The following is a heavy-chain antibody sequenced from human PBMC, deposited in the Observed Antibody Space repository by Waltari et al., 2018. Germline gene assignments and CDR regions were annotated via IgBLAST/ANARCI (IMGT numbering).Heavy chain of an antibody. Sequence: QVQLQESGPGLVKPSGTLSLTCSVPEYSITTGFYWGWVRQTPGKGLEWIGSIYHLGNTRYNPPLNSRAAVSMDMSKNQFSLRLTAVTAADTAVYYCARHRLDRGDSFDFWGQGVLVTVSS. CDR1: EYSITTGFY. J-gene: IGHJ4*02. V-gene: IGHV4-38-2*02. D-gene: IGHD3-22*01. CDR3: ARHRLDRGDSFDF. CDR2: IYHLGNT.